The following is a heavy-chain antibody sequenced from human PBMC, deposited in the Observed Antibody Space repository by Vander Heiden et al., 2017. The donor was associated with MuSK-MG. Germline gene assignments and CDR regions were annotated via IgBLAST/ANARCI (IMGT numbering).Heavy chain of an antibody. V-gene: IGHV3-30*04. CDR3: ARDRGSEQWLAFGYYYYGMDV. Sequence: QVQLVESGGGVVQPGRSMRLSCSASGFTFSSYAMHWVRQAPGKGLEWVAVISYDGSNKYYADPVKGRFTISRDNSKNTLYLQMNSLRAEDTAVYYCARDRGSEQWLAFGYYYYGMDVWGQGTTVTVSS. D-gene: IGHD6-19*01. CDR2: ISYDGSNK. CDR1: GFTFSSYA. J-gene: IGHJ6*02.